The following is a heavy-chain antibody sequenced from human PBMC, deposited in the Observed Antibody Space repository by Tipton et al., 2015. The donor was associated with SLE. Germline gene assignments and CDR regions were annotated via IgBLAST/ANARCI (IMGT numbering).Heavy chain of an antibody. D-gene: IGHD4-11*01. Sequence: QSGAEVKKPGASVKVSCKASGYIFSDYYMHWVRQAPGQGLEWMGWINPNSGGTNYAQRFQGRVTMTRDTSISTAYMELSRLRSDDTAVYYCARAWTTVTTYYFDYWGQGTLVTVSS. J-gene: IGHJ4*02. CDR2: INPNSGGT. V-gene: IGHV1-2*02. CDR3: ARAWTTVTTYYFDY. CDR1: GYIFSDYY.